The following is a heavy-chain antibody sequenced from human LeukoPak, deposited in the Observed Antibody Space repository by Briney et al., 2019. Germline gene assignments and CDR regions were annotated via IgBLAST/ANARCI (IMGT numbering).Heavy chain of an antibody. D-gene: IGHD6-19*01. J-gene: IGHJ6*03. CDR1: GYTFTSYG. V-gene: IGHV1-18*01. CDR2: ISAYNGNT. CDR3: ARDRASGWYLDYYYYMDV. Sequence: ASVKVSCKASGYTFTSYGISWVRQAPGQGLEWMGWISAYNGNTNYAQKLQGRVTMTTDTSTSTAYMELRSLRSDDTAVYYCARDRASGWYLDYYYYMDVWGKGTTVTVSS.